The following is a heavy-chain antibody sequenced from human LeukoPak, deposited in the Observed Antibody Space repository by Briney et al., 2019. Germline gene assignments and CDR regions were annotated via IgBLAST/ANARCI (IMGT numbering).Heavy chain of an antibody. Sequence: GGSLRLSCAASGFTFSSYAMSWVRQAPGKGLEWVSAISGSGGSTYYADSVKGRFTISRDNSKNTLYLQMNGLRAEDTAVYYCAKEIYSSGWSLRDYWGQGTLVTVSS. V-gene: IGHV3-23*01. CDR2: ISGSGGST. J-gene: IGHJ4*02. D-gene: IGHD6-19*01. CDR1: GFTFSSYA. CDR3: AKEIYSSGWSLRDY.